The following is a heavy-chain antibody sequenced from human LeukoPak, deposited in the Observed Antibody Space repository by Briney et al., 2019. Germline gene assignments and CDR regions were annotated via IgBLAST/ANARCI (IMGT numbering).Heavy chain of an antibody. D-gene: IGHD2-21*02. CDR1: GGSISSGGYY. CDR2: IYYSGST. J-gene: IGHJ6*02. V-gene: IGHV4-31*03. Sequence: SETLSLTCTVSGGSISSGGYYWSWIRQHPGKGLEWIGYIYYSGSTHYNPSLKSRVTISVDTSKNQFSLKLSSVTAADTAVYYCARAYCGGDCYSWYYYYGMDVWGQGTTVTVSS. CDR3: ARAYCGGDCYSWYYYYGMDV.